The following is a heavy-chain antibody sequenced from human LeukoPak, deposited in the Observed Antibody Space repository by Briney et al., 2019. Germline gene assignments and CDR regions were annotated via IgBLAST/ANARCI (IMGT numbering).Heavy chain of an antibody. D-gene: IGHD6-13*01. V-gene: IGHV4-39*07. J-gene: IGHJ3*02. CDR2: IYYSGST. CDR1: GGSISSSSYY. CDR3: ARHVQYSSSWYPGAFDI. Sequence: SETLSLTCTVSGGSISSSSYYWGWIRQPPGKGLEWIGSIYYSGSTYYNPSLKSRVTISVDTSKNQFSLKLSSVTAADTAVYYCARHVQYSSSWYPGAFDIWGQGTMVTVSS.